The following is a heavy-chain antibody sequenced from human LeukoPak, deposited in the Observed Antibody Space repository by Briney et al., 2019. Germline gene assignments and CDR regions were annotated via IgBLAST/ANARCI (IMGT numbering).Heavy chain of an antibody. CDR1: GFTFGDYA. CDR3: TRARIRDGYTKKGLYYFDY. Sequence: GGSLRLSCTASGFTFGDYAMSWVRQAPGEGLEWVGFIRSKAYGGTTEYAASVKGRFTISRDDSKSIAYLQMNSLKTEDTAVYYCTRARIRDGYTKKGLYYFDYWGQGTLVTVSS. CDR2: IRSKAYGGTT. J-gene: IGHJ4*02. D-gene: IGHD5-24*01. V-gene: IGHV3-49*04.